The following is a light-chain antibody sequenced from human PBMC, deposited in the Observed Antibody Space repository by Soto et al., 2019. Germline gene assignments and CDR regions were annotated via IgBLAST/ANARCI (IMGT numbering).Light chain of an antibody. CDR3: QQRSNWPLT. J-gene: IGKJ4*01. CDR1: QSVSSY. Sequence: ETVLTQSPATLSLSPGESATLSCRVSQSVSSYLAWYQQKPGQAPRLLISDASNRATGIPARFSGSGSGTDFTLTITSLEPEDFAVYYCQQRSNWPLTFGGGTKVEFK. CDR2: DAS. V-gene: IGKV3-11*01.